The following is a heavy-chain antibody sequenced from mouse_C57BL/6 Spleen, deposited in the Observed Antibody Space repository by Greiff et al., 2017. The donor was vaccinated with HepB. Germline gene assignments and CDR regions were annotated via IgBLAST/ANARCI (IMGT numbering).Heavy chain of an antibody. J-gene: IGHJ3*01. Sequence: VQVVESGAELARPGASVKLSCKASGYTFTSYGISWVKQRTGQGLEWIGEIYPRSGNTYYNEKFKGKATLTADKSSSTAYMELRSLTSEDSAVYFCARWRNYDHDEGLAYWGQGTLVTVSA. V-gene: IGHV1-81*01. CDR3: ARWRNYDHDEGLAY. D-gene: IGHD2-4*01. CDR2: IYPRSGNT. CDR1: GYTFTSYG.